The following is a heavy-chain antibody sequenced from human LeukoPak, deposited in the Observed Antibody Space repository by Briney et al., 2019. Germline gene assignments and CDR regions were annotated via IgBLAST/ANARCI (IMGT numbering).Heavy chain of an antibody. CDR2: INHNSGGT. J-gene: IGHJ6*02. Sequence: ASVKVSCKASGYTFTGYYMHWVRQAPGQGLEWMGWINHNSGGTNYAQKFQGRVTMTRDTSISTAYMELIRLRSDDTAVYYWARDPKGGGYDLVYYYGMDVWGQGTTVTVSS. D-gene: IGHD5-12*01. V-gene: IGHV1-2*02. CDR3: ARDPKGGGYDLVYYYGMDV. CDR1: GYTFTGYY.